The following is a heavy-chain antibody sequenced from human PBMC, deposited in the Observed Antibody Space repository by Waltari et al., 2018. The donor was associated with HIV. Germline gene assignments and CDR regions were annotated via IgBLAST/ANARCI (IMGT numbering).Heavy chain of an antibody. CDR1: GPNSATSG. V-gene: IGHV3-23*01. J-gene: IGHJ4*02. D-gene: IGHD6-19*01. CDR2: ITSSGGRT. Sequence: VQMLESGGDLVQPGGSLRLPCAVSGPNSATSGLASVRQAPGKGLEWMSAITSSGGRTYYAESVKGRFIISRDNSKKTVTLQLKNLRLGDTAMYYCATCNIGSGWYLKSPIRIWGQGTLVTVS. CDR3: ATCNIGSGWYLKSPIRI.